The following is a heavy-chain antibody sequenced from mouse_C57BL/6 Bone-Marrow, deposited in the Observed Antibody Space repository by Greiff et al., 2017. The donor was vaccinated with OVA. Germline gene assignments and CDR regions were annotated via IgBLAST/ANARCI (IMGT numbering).Heavy chain of an antibody. CDR2: IYPRRGNT. V-gene: IGHV1-81*01. CDR1: GYTFTSYG. J-gene: IGHJ2*01. CDR3: ARGLYADVDY. Sequence: QVQLQQSGAELARPGASVKLSCKASGYTFTSYGISWVKQRTGQGLEWIGEIYPRRGNTYYNEKFKGKATLTADNSSSTAYMELRSLTSEDSAVDFCARGLYADVDYWGQGTTLTVSS. D-gene: IGHD1-1*01.